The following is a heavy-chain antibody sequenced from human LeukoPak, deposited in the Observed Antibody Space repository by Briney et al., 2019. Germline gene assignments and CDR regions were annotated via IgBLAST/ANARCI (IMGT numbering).Heavy chain of an antibody. CDR1: GFTFSSYT. D-gene: IGHD3-10*01. CDR3: AKDLSRRMVRGVFDY. CDR2: ISGSGGST. J-gene: IGHJ4*02. Sequence: GGPLRLSCAASGFTFSSYTMSWVRQAPGKGLEWVSAISGSGGSTYYADSVKGRFTISRDNSKNTLYLQMNSLRAEDTAVYYCAKDLSRRMVRGVFDYWGQGTLVTVSS. V-gene: IGHV3-23*01.